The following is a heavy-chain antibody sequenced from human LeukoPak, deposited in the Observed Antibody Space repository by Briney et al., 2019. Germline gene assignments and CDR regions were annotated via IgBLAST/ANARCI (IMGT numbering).Heavy chain of an antibody. V-gene: IGHV3-74*01. CDR2: IRRDGSST. Sequence: PGGSLRLSCAASGFTFSSYWMHWVRQAPGKRLVWVSRIRRDGSSTDYADSVRGRFTISRDNAKNTVYLQMNSLRAEDTAVYYCARDADWLPFDYWGQGTLVTVSS. J-gene: IGHJ4*02. CDR3: ARDADWLPFDY. CDR1: GFTFSSYW. D-gene: IGHD3-9*01.